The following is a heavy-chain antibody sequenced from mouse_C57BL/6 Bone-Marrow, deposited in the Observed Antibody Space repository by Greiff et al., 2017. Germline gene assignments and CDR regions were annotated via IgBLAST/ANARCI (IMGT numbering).Heavy chain of an antibody. J-gene: IGHJ3*01. V-gene: IGHV3-6*01. CDR2: ISYDGSN. CDR3: ARDYYGPLAWFAY. Sequence: DVQLQESGPGLVKPSQSLSLTCSVTGYSITSGYYWNWIRQFPGNKLEWMGYISYDGSNNYNPSLKNRISITRDTSKNQFFLKLNSVTTEDTATYYCARDYYGPLAWFAYWGKGTLVTVSA. CDR1: GYSITSGYY. D-gene: IGHD1-2*01.